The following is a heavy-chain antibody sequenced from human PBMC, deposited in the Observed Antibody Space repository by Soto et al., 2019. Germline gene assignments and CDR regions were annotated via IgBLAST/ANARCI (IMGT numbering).Heavy chain of an antibody. V-gene: IGHV3-33*01. CDR2: IWYDGSNK. Sequence: QVQLVESGGGVVQPGRSLRLSCAASGFTFSSYGMHWVRQAPGKGLEWVAVIWYDGSNKYYADSVKGRFTSSRDNYKITLYLQMNSLRAEDTAVYYCARDRYSSGWYDLNYWGQGTLVTVSS. CDR1: GFTFSSYG. D-gene: IGHD6-19*01. J-gene: IGHJ4*02. CDR3: ARDRYSSGWYDLNY.